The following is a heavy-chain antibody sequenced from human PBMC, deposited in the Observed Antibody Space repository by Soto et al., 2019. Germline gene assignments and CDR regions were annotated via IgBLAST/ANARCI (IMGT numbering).Heavy chain of an antibody. CDR3: AKQGHYYGSGRYSHY. Sequence: TGRSLRLSCAASGLTFISYAMSWVRQAPGKGLEWVSAISGSGGSTYYADSVKGRFTISRDNSKNTLYLQMNSLRAEDTAVYYCAKQGHYYGSGRYSHYWGQGTLVTVSS. J-gene: IGHJ4*02. CDR2: ISGSGGST. D-gene: IGHD3-10*01. V-gene: IGHV3-23*01. CDR1: GLTFISYA.